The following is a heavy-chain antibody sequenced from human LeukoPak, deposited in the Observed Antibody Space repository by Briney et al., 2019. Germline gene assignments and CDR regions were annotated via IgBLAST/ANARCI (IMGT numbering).Heavy chain of an antibody. D-gene: IGHD5-12*01. Sequence: SETLSLTCAVYGGSFSGYYWSWIRQPPGKGLEWIGEINHSGSTNYNPSLRSRVTISVDTSKNQFSLKLSSVTAAETAVYYCARGQRWLRFMREYFDYWGQGTLVTVSS. J-gene: IGHJ4*02. CDR2: INHSGST. V-gene: IGHV4-34*01. CDR3: ARGQRWLRFMREYFDY. CDR1: GGSFSGYY.